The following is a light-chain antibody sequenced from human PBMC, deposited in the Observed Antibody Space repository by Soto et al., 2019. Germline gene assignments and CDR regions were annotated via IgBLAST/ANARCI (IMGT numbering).Light chain of an antibody. V-gene: IGKV3-11*01. CDR1: QSVSSS. Sequence: EVILTQSPATLSLSPGEGATLSCRASQSVSSSLAWYQQKPGQAPRLLIFDASKRATDIPARCSGSWSGTDFTLTISRLDPEDSAIFYCQQRANWPLTFGGGTKVMIK. J-gene: IGKJ4*01. CDR3: QQRANWPLT. CDR2: DAS.